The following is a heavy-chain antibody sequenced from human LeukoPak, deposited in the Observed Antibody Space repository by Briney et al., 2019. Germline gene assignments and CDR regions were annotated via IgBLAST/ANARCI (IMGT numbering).Heavy chain of an antibody. J-gene: IGHJ1*01. CDR1: GYIFTTYA. D-gene: IGHD6-13*01. Sequence: ASVKVSCKASGYIFTTYAIHWVRQTPGQSLEWMGWINAGNGNTKYSQKFQGRVTITRDTFANIAYMELSSLRSEDTAVYYCATTVSAGTYRYFQHWGQATLVTVSS. V-gene: IGHV1-3*01. CDR2: INAGNGNT. CDR3: ATTVSAGTYRYFQH.